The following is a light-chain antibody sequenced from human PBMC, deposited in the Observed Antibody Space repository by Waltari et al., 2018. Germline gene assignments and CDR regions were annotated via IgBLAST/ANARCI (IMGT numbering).Light chain of an antibody. CDR1: QNVSKN. Sequence: DREVTQSPATLSLSPGERATLSCRASQNVSKNLAWYQQKPGQAPRLLIYCASTRPTDIPDRFTGSGSGTDFTLTINSLQSEDFGVYYCQSYTKWIGTFGRGTKVEI. CDR3: QSYTKWIGT. J-gene: IGKJ1*01. V-gene: IGKV3-15*01. CDR2: CAS.